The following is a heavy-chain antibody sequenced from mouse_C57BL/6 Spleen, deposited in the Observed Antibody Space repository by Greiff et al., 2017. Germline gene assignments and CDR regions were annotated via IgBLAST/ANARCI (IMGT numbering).Heavy chain of an antibody. CDR3: ARGLVDYAMDY. V-gene: IGHV1-81*01. CDR1: GYTFTSYG. J-gene: IGHJ4*01. Sequence: QVQLKQSGAELARPGASVKLSCKASGYTFTSYGISWVKQRTGQGLEWIGEIYPRSGNTYYNEKFKGKATLTADKSSSTAYMELRSLTSEDSAVYFCARGLVDYAMDYWGQGTSVTVSS. D-gene: IGHD1-1*01. CDR2: IYPRSGNT.